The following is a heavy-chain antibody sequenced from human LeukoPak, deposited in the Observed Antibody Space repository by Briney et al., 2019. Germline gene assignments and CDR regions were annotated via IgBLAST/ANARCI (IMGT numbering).Heavy chain of an antibody. CDR3: ARGGGRDFDY. D-gene: IGHD2-15*01. CDR2: INHGGST. V-gene: IGHV4-34*01. CDR1: GESFSGYY. J-gene: IGHJ4*02. Sequence: SETLSLTCAVYGESFSGYYWSWIRQPPGKGLEWIGDINHGGSTNYNPSLKSRVTISVDTSKNQFSLNLNSVTAADTAVYYCARGGGRDFDYWGQGTLVTVSS.